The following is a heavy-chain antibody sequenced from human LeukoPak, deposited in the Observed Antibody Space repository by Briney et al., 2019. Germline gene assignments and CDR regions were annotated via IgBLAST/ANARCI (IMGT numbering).Heavy chain of an antibody. J-gene: IGHJ5*02. CDR2: IYYSGTT. Sequence: KSSETLSLTCTVSGGSIDSNSWTWIRQPPGTGLEWIGYIYYSGTTIYNPSLKSRVTMSVDMSKTQFSLKLSSVTAADTAVYYCARRSSSWKNWFDPWGQGTLVTVSS. V-gene: IGHV4-59*01. CDR3: ARRSSSWKNWFDP. D-gene: IGHD6-13*01. CDR1: GGSIDSNS.